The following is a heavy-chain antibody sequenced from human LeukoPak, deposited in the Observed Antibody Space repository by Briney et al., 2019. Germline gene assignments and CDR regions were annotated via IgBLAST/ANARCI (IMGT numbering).Heavy chain of an antibody. V-gene: IGHV3-23*01. CDR2: LSDSGAST. CDR1: GFTFNKYA. D-gene: IGHD2/OR15-2a*01. J-gene: IGHJ5*02. Sequence: GSLRLSCAASGFTFNKYAMTWVRQAPGQGLEWVSGLSDSGASTFYAESVRGRFTISRDNSKNMLYLHINSLRAEDTAVYYSAKDARTGVWNIGDSWFDPWGQGTLVTVSS. CDR3: AKDARTGVWNIGDSWFDP.